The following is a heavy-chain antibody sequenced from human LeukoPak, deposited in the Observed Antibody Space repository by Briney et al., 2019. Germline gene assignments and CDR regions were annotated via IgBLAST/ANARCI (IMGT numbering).Heavy chain of an antibody. D-gene: IGHD4-17*01. CDR3: ARTIRDYGLTYFDY. CDR1: GFTFSSYG. Sequence: GGSLRLSCAASGFTFSSYGMHWVRQAPGKGLEWVSLIYSGGSTYYADSVKGRFTISRDNSKNTLYLQMNSLRAEDTAVYYCARTIRDYGLTYFDYWGQGTLVTVSS. V-gene: IGHV3-53*01. J-gene: IGHJ4*02. CDR2: IYSGGST.